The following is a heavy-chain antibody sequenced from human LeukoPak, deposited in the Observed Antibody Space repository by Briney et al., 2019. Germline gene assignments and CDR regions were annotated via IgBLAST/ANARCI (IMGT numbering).Heavy chain of an antibody. CDR1: GGSISSSSYY. D-gene: IGHD3-9*01. V-gene: IGHV4-39*01. Sequence: SETLFLTCTVSGGSISSSSYYWGWIRQPPGKGLEWIGSIYYSGSTYYNPSLKSRVTISVDTSKNQFSLKLSSVTAADTAVYYCARQGSNYDILTGYYSRYYFDYWGQGTLVTVSS. CDR2: IYYSGST. CDR3: ARQGSNYDILTGYYSRYYFDY. J-gene: IGHJ4*02.